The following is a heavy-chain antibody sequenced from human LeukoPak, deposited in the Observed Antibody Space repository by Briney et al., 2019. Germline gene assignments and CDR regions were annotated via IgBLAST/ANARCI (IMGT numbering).Heavy chain of an antibody. J-gene: IGHJ4*02. V-gene: IGHV3-33*01. CDR3: ARGYCSSTSCYAVDY. CDR2: IWYDGSNK. D-gene: IGHD2-2*01. CDR1: GFTFSSYG. Sequence: GRSLRLSCAASGFTFSSYGMHWVRQAPSKGLEWVAVIWYDGSNKYYADSVKGRFTISRDNSKNTLYLQMNSLGAEDTAVYYCARGYCSSTSCYAVDYWGQGTLVTVSS.